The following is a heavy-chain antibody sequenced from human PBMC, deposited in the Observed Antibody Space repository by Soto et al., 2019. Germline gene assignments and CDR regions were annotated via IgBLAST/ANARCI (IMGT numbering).Heavy chain of an antibody. Sequence: ASVKVSCKASGYTFTSYDINWVRQATGQGLEWKGWMNPNSGNTGYAQKFQGRVTMTRNTSISTAYMELSSLRSEDTAVYYCAGPYVAALSTSYAFDIWGQGTMVTVSS. CDR2: MNPNSGNT. D-gene: IGHD2-2*01. CDR3: AGPYVAALSTSYAFDI. V-gene: IGHV1-8*01. J-gene: IGHJ3*02. CDR1: GYTFTSYD.